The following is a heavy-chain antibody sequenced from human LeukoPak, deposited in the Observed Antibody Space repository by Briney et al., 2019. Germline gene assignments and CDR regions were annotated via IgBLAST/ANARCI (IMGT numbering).Heavy chain of an antibody. CDR1: GFSLSTSGVA. D-gene: IGHD3-22*01. J-gene: IGHJ4*02. CDR3: AHSGAYYYDTSGYYY. CDR2: IYWNGDK. V-gene: IGHV2-5*01. Sequence: ESSPTLVNPTQTLTLTCTFSGFSLSTSGVAVGWIRQPPGKALEWLALIYWNGDKRYSPSLKSRLTITKATSKNQVVLTMTNMDPVDTATYYCAHSGAYYYDTSGYYYWGQGALVTVSS.